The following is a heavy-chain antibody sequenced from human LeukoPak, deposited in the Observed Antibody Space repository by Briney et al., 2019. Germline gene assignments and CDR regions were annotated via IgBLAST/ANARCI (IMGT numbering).Heavy chain of an antibody. V-gene: IGHV4-4*07. Sequence: SETLSLTCTVSGGSISSYYWSWIRQPAGKGLEWIGRIYTSGSTNYNPSLKSRVTMSVDTSKNQFSLKLSSVTAADTAVYYCAGLSKAHSSGYYYRAFDIWGQGTMVTVSS. J-gene: IGHJ3*02. CDR3: AGLSKAHSSGYYYRAFDI. CDR2: IYTSGST. CDR1: GGSISSYY. D-gene: IGHD3-22*01.